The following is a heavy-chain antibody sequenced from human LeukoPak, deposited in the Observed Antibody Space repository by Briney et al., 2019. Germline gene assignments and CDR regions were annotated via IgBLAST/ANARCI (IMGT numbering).Heavy chain of an antibody. CDR3: ARGFLGGTDQYFDS. CDR1: GSTFSTYA. J-gene: IGHJ4*02. V-gene: IGHV3-23*01. Sequence: HPGGSLRLSCAASGSTFSTYAMNWVRQAPAKGLERVSTIGGGGPTTDYADSVKDRFTISRDNSKNTLYLQMNSLRAEDTAVYFCARGFLGGTDQYFDSWGQGTLVTVSS. CDR2: IGGGGPTT. D-gene: IGHD6-19*01.